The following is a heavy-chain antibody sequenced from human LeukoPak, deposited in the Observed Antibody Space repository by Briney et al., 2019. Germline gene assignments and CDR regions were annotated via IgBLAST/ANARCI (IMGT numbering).Heavy chain of an antibody. V-gene: IGHV3-30*02. Sequence: PGGSLTLSCAASGFSFRTYGMDWVRQAPGRGLEWVAFIRFNGNNKYYADSVKGRFTISRDNSKNTLYLQMNSLRAEDTAVYYCAKDSPDLFTIAAAGTFDYWGQGTLVTVSS. CDR1: GFSFRTYG. J-gene: IGHJ4*02. CDR2: IRFNGNNK. D-gene: IGHD6-13*01. CDR3: AKDSPDLFTIAAAGTFDY.